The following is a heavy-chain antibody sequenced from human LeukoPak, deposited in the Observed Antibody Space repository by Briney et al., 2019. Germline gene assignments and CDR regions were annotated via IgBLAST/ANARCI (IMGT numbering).Heavy chain of an antibody. CDR2: ISYDGSSK. Sequence: GGSLRLSCAASGFTFSNYGMHWVRQGPGKGLEWVAVISYDGSSKYYADSVKGRFTISRDNSKNTLYLQMNSLRAEDTAVYYCAKVLKLRYFDWLLPSDYWGQGTPVTVSS. D-gene: IGHD3-9*01. CDR1: GFTFSNYG. J-gene: IGHJ4*02. V-gene: IGHV3-30*18. CDR3: AKVLKLRYFDWLLPSDY.